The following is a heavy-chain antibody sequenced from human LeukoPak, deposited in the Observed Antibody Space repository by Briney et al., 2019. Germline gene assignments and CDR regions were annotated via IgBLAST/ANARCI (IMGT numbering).Heavy chain of an antibody. J-gene: IGHJ4*02. Sequence: GASVKVSCKASGYTFTSYGISWVRQAPGQGLEWMGWISAYNGNTNYAQKLQGRVTMTTDTSTSTAYMELRSLRSDDTAVYYCARDPRYCSGGSCYSHPFDYWGQGTLVTVSS. D-gene: IGHD2-15*01. CDR2: ISAYNGNT. CDR3: ARDPRYCSGGSCYSHPFDY. CDR1: GYTFTSYG. V-gene: IGHV1-18*01.